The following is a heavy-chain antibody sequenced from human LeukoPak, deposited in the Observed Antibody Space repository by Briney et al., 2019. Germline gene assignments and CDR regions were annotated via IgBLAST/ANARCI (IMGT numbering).Heavy chain of an antibody. CDR2: IYSGGST. D-gene: IGHD6-13*01. V-gene: IGHV3-66*01. CDR3: ARSTHKHSYSSSWYRGNWFDP. Sequence: GGSLRLSCAASGFTVSSNYMSWVRQAPGKGLEWVSVIYSGGSTYYADSVKGRFTISRDNSKNTLYLQMNSLRAEDTAVYYCARSTHKHSYSSSWYRGNWFDPWGQGTLVTVSS. J-gene: IGHJ5*02. CDR1: GFTVSSNY.